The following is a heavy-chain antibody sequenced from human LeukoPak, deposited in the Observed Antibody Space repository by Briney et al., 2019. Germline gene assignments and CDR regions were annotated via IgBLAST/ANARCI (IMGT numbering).Heavy chain of an antibody. CDR1: GGSVSSHY. CDR2: IYTSGST. Sequence: NPSETLSLTCTVSGGSVSSHYWSWIRQPAGKGLEWIGRIYTSGSTNYNPSLKSRVTISVDTSKNQFSLKLSSVTAADTAVYYCASADSNYVNYFDYWGQGTLVTVSS. V-gene: IGHV4-4*07. J-gene: IGHJ4*02. CDR3: ASADSNYVNYFDY. D-gene: IGHD4-11*01.